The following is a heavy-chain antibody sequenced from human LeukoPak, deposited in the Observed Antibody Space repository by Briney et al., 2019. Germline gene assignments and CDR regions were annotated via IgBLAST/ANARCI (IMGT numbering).Heavy chain of an antibody. CDR1: GFTFNNYG. D-gene: IGHD3-22*01. CDR2: ISGSGGNT. Sequence: GGSLRLSCAASGFTFNNYGMSWVRQAPGKGLEWVSAISGSGGNTYNADSVKGRFTISRDNSKNTLSLQMNSLRAEDTAVYYCAKEYDSRGYYFDYWGQGTLVTVSS. V-gene: IGHV3-23*01. J-gene: IGHJ4*02. CDR3: AKEYDSRGYYFDY.